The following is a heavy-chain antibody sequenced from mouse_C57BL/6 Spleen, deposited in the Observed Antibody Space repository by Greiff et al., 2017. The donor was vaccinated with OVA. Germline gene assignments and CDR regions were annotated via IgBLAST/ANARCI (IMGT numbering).Heavy chain of an antibody. Sequence: QVQLQQPGAELVRPGTSVKLSCKASGYTFTSYWMHWVKQRPGQGLEWIGVIDPSDSYTNYNQKFKGKATLTVDTSSSTAYMQLSSLTSEDSAVYYCARTAQATPYAMDYWGQGTSVTVSS. CDR2: IDPSDSYT. CDR1: GYTFTSYW. D-gene: IGHD3-2*02. J-gene: IGHJ4*01. V-gene: IGHV1-59*01. CDR3: ARTAQATPYAMDY.